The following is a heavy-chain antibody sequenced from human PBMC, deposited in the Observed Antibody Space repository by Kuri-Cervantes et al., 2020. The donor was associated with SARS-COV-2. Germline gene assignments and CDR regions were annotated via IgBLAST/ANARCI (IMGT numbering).Heavy chain of an antibody. CDR3: AKTTMVQGVIISGWIDY. CDR1: GGSISSSSYY. V-gene: IGHV4-39*01. J-gene: IGHJ4*02. CDR2: IYYSGST. D-gene: IGHD3-10*01. Sequence: GSLRLSCTVSGGSISSSSYYWGWIRQPPGKGLEWIGSIYYSGSTYYNPSLKSRVTISVDTSKNQFSLKLSSVTAADTAVYYCAKTTMVQGVIISGWIDYWGQGTLVTVSS.